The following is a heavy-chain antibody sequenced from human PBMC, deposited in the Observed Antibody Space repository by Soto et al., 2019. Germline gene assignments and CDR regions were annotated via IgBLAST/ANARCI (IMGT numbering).Heavy chain of an antibody. J-gene: IGHJ4*02. D-gene: IGHD1-26*01. Sequence: QVQLVESGGGVVQPGRSLRLSCAASGFTFSSYAMHWVRQAPGKGLEWVAVISYDGSNKYYADSVKGRFTISRDNSKNTLYLQMNRLRAEDTAVYYCARGEPGPDFDYWGQGTLVTVSS. CDR1: GFTFSSYA. CDR2: ISYDGSNK. CDR3: ARGEPGPDFDY. V-gene: IGHV3-30-3*01.